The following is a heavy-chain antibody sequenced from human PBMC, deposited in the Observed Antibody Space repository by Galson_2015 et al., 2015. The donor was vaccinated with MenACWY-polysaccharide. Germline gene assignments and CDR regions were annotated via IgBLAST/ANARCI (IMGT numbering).Heavy chain of an antibody. CDR1: GYTFTSFD. D-gene: IGHD3-10*01. J-gene: IGHJ6*03. CDR3: ARTRGSYYYYYMDV. V-gene: IGHV1-8*01. CDR2: MNPNGGGT. Sequence: SVKVSCKAPGYTFTSFDINWVRQAAGQGLEWMGWMNPNGGGTGYAQKFQGRVTMTRDTSIGTAYMELSSLRSEDTAVYFCARTRGSYYYYYMDVWGKGTTVTVSS.